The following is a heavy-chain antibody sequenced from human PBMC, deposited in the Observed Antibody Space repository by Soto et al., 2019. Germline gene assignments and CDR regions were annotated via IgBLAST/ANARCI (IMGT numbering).Heavy chain of an antibody. CDR2: IIPIFGTA. Sequence: ASVKVSCKASGYTFTSYYMHWVRQAPGQGLEWMGGIIPIFGTANYAQKFQGRVTITADESTSTAYMELSSLRSEDTAVYYCARRYGGNFDYWGQGTLVTVSS. CDR1: GYTFTSYY. V-gene: IGHV1-69*13. CDR3: ARRYGGNFDY. J-gene: IGHJ4*02. D-gene: IGHD3-16*01.